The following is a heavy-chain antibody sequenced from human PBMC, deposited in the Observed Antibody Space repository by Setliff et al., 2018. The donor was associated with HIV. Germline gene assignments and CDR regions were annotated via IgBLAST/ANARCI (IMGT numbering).Heavy chain of an antibody. J-gene: IGHJ3*02. CDR2: ISSYNDNT. Sequence: ASVKVSCKASGYSFTNYGISWVRQAPGQGLEWMGWISSYNDNTNYALNLQGRVTMTTDTSTSTAYMELRSLRSEDTAVYYCARDDVGYCSGGSCYHLFDTFDIWGQGTVVTVS. CDR3: ARDDVGYCSGGSCYHLFDTFDI. V-gene: IGHV1-18*01. CDR1: GYSFTNYG. D-gene: IGHD2-15*01.